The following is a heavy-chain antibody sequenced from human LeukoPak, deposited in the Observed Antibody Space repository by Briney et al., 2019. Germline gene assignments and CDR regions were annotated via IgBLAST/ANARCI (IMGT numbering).Heavy chain of an antibody. CDR2: IYYSGTT. Sequence: PSETLSLTCTVSGGSISSSSYYWGWIRQPPGRGLEWIGSIYYSGTTFYNPSLKSRVTISVDTSKNQFSLKLSSVTAADTAVYYCARVAFASSSWYGLRVPFDYWGQGTLVTVSS. V-gene: IGHV4-39*07. CDR3: ARVAFASSSWYGLRVPFDY. D-gene: IGHD6-13*01. CDR1: GGSISSSSYY. J-gene: IGHJ4*02.